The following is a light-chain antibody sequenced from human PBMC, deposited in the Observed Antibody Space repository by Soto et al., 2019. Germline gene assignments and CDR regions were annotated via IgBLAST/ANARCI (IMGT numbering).Light chain of an antibody. CDR1: QSISSY. CDR3: QQSYSTPGVT. CDR2: AAS. Sequence: DIQMTQSPSSLSASVGDRVTITCRASQSISSYLNWYQQKPGKAPKLLIYAASSLQSGVQSRYSSSGSGTDLTLTISSLQPEDFATYYCQQSYSTPGVTFGQGTKVEIK. V-gene: IGKV1-39*01. J-gene: IGKJ1*01.